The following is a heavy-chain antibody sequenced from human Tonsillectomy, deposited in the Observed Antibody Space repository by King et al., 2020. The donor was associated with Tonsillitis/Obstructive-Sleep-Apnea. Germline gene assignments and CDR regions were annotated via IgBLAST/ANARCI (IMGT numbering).Heavy chain of an antibody. CDR3: AKDQDPWYYYDSSGSNPFDY. J-gene: IGHJ4*02. D-gene: IGHD3-22*01. V-gene: IGHV3-23*04. CDR2: ISGSGGST. Sequence: VQLVESGGGLVQPGGSLRLSCAASGFTFSSYAMSWVRQAPGKGLEWVSAISGSGGSTYYADSVKGRFTISRDNSENTLYLQMNSLRAEDTAVYYCAKDQDPWYYYDSSGSNPFDYWGQGTLVTVSS. CDR1: GFTFSSYA.